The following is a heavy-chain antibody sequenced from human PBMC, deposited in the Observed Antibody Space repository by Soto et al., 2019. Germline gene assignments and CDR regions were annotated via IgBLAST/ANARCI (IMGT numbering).Heavy chain of an antibody. CDR3: ASRDYGDFVGYQSYAMHV. D-gene: IGHD4-17*01. CDR2: ISGSGGST. J-gene: IGHJ6*02. V-gene: IGHV3-23*01. CDR1: GFTFSSYA. Sequence: PGGSLRLSCAASGFTFSSYAMSWVRQAPGRGLEWVSAISGSGGSTYYADSVKGRFTISRDNSKNTLYLQMNSLRAEDTAVYYCASRDYGDFVGYQSYAMHVCGPGPTV.